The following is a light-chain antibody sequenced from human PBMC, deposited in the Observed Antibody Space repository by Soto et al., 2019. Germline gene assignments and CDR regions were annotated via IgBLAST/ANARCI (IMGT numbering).Light chain of an antibody. CDR1: HSVSSY. V-gene: IGKV3-11*01. CDR3: QQRSNWPPRIT. CDR2: DAS. J-gene: IGKJ5*01. Sequence: EIVLPQSPATLSLSPGERATLSCRASHSVSSYLAWYQQKPGQAPRLLIYDASNRSTGIPTRFSGSGSGTDFTLTFSSLAPEVFAGYYCQQRSNWPPRITFGQGTRLEIK.